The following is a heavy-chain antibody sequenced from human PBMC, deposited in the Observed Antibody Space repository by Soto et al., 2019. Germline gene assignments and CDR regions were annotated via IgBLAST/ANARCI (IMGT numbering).Heavy chain of an antibody. CDR1: GFSLSTSGVG. CDR3: AHRPTIHGPRLAFDI. V-gene: IGHV2-5*02. CDR2: IFWDDDK. Sequence: QITLKESGPTLVKSTQTLTLTCTFSGFSLSTSGVGVGWIRQPPGKALEWLALIFWDDDKLYSPSLKSRLTITKDPSKNQAVLTMTDMDPVDTATYYCAHRPTIHGPRLAFDIWGQGTMVTVSS. J-gene: IGHJ3*02. D-gene: IGHD1-1*01.